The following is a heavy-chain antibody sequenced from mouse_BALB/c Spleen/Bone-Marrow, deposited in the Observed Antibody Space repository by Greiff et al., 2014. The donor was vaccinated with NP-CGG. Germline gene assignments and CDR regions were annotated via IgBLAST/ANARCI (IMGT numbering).Heavy chain of an antibody. D-gene: IGHD2-3*01. J-gene: IGHJ1*01. CDR2: IWAGGST. CDR3: ARVYLWYFDV. CDR1: GFSLTSYG. Sequence: VMLVESRPGLVAPSRSLSITCTVSGFSLTSYGVHWVRQPPGKDLEWLGVIWAGGSTNYNSALMSRLSISKDNSKSQVFLKMNSLQTDDTAMYYCARVYLWYFDVWGAGTTVTVSS. V-gene: IGHV2-9*02.